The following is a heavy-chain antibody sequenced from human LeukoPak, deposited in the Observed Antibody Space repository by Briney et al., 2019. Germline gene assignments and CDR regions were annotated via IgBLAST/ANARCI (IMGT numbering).Heavy chain of an antibody. V-gene: IGHV3-7*01. CDR3: ARERAYDYVWGSYRYAGYFDY. CDR2: IKQDGSEK. CDR1: GFTFSSYW. J-gene: IGHJ4*02. D-gene: IGHD3-16*02. Sequence: GGSLRLSCAASGFTFSSYWMSWVRQAPGKGLEWVANIKQDGSEKYYVDSVKGRFTISRDNAKNSLYLQMNSLRAEDTAVYYCARERAYDYVWGSYRYAGYFDYWGQGTLVTVSS.